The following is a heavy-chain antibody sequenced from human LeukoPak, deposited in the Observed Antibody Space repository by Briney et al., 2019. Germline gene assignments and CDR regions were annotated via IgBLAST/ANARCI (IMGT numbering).Heavy chain of an antibody. Sequence: PGGSLRLSCAASGFTFSSYSMNWVRQAPGKGLEWVSDIDSSGSTIFYADSVKGRFTISRDNAENSLYLQMNSLRAEDTAVYYCAGGRAFYSSSLFDYWGRGTLVTVSS. D-gene: IGHD2/OR15-2a*01. CDR2: IDSSGSTI. CDR1: GFTFSSYS. J-gene: IGHJ4*02. V-gene: IGHV3-48*01. CDR3: AGGRAFYSSSLFDY.